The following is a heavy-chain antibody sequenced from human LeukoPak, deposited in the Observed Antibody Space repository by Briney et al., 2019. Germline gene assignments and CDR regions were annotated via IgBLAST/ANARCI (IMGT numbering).Heavy chain of an antibody. CDR1: GYSFTSYW. CDR2: IDPSDSYT. CDR3: ARHPPAWYFDL. Sequence: GESLKISCKGSGYSFTSYWISWVRQMPGKGLEWMGRIDPSDSYTNYSPSFQGHVTTSADKSTSTAYLQWSSLKASDTAMYYCARHPPAWYFDLWGRGTLVTVSS. V-gene: IGHV5-10-1*01. J-gene: IGHJ2*01.